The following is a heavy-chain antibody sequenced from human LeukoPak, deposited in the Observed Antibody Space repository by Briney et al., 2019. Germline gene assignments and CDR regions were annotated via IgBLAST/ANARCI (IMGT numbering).Heavy chain of an antibody. V-gene: IGHV3-74*01. D-gene: IGHD3-10*01. CDR2: INSDGSST. Sequence: PGGSLRLSCAASGFTFSSYWMHWVRQAPGKGLVWVSRINSDGSSTSYADSVKGRFTISRDNAKNSLYLQMNSLRAEDAAVYYCARAKYGSGSGDYWGQGTLVTVSS. CDR3: ARAKYGSGSGDY. CDR1: GFTFSSYW. J-gene: IGHJ4*02.